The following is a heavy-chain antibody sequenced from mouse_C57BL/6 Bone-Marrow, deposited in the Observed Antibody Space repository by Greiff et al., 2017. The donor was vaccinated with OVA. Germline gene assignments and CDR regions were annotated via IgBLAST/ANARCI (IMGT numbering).Heavy chain of an antibody. J-gene: IGHJ1*03. Sequence: EVQLKESGPGLAKPSQTLSLPCSVTGYSITSDYWNWIRKFPGNKLEYMGYISYSGSTYYNPSLKSRISITRDTSKNQYYLQLNSVTTEDTATYYCARLGPHVSRDWYFDVWGTGTTVTVSS. CDR2: ISYSGST. CDR3: ARLGPHVSRDWYFDV. D-gene: IGHD1-1*01. V-gene: IGHV3-8*01. CDR1: GYSITSDY.